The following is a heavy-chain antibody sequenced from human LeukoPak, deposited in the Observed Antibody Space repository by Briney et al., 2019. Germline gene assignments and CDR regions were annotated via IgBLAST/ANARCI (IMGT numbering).Heavy chain of an antibody. CDR1: GFTFSSYW. CDR2: INQDGSEK. CDR3: ARDRGYSTFDM. V-gene: IGHV3-7*05. D-gene: IGHD5-18*01. Sequence: GGSLTLSCVASGFTFSSYWMAWVRQAPGKGLEWVANINQDGSEKTYVDSVQGRFAISRDNAKNSLFLQMNSLRAEDTAVYYCARDRGYSTFDMWGQGTMVAVSS. J-gene: IGHJ3*02.